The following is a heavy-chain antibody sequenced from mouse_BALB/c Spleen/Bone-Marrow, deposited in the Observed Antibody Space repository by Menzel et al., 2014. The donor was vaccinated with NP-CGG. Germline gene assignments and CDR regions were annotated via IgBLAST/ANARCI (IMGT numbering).Heavy chain of an antibody. D-gene: IGHD2-2*01. V-gene: IGHV5-12-2*01. J-gene: IGHJ2*01. CDR2: IYAVVNIT. CDR1: GIDFSAYG. CDR3: SRDVAGYAGYGFAFDL. Sequence: LVESGGGLVQPEESLTLSCKASGIDFSAYGISWVRQAPGKGLEWIAYIYAVVNITGYADSVKGRFTISSDNAQNTVFLQMASLTASDMATYFCSRDVAGYAGYGFAFDLWGQGTLVTVSS.